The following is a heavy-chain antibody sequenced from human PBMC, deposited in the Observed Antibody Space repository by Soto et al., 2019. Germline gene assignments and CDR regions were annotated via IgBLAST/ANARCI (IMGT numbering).Heavy chain of an antibody. J-gene: IGHJ3*02. V-gene: IGHV3-48*01. CDR3: ATDKDFAFNM. CDR2: TGRDSIPI. Sequence: HPGGSLRLSCAASGFTFSSYTLNWVRQAPGKGLEWVSHTGRDSIPIYADSVKGRFIISRNNAQNSLYLQMNGLRAEDTAMYYCATDKDFAFNMWGQRTMVTVSS. CDR1: GFTFSSYT.